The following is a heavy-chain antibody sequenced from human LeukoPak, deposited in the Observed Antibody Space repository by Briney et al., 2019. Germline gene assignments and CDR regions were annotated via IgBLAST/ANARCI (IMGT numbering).Heavy chain of an antibody. Sequence: GGSLRLSCAASGFTFSRLGMQWVRQAPGKGLEWVAVIHNDGTQGQYADSVKGRFTISRDNSQNTLYLQMNNLRDDDTAVYYCAKEGDEFRGYLDVWGKGTTVTVSS. V-gene: IGHV3-30*02. CDR3: AKEGDEFRGYLDV. D-gene: IGHD3-16*01. J-gene: IGHJ6*03. CDR1: GFTFSRLG. CDR2: IHNDGTQG.